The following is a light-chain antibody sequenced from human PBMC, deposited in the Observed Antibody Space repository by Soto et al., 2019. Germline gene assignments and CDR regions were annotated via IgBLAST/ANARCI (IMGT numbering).Light chain of an antibody. Sequence: DIQMTQSPSSVSASVGARVTVTCRASQGINSWLVWYQQKPGKAPKLLIYGASSLQSGVPSMFSGSGSGTDFTLTISSLKPEDFATYDCQQANSFPSTFGGGTKVEIK. CDR3: QQANSFPST. J-gene: IGKJ4*01. V-gene: IGKV1-12*02. CDR2: GAS. CDR1: QGINSW.